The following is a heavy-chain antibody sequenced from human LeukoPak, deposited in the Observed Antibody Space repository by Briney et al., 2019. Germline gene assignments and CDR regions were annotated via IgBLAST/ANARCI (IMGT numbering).Heavy chain of an antibody. CDR3: TTGYTSASHDGY. CDR1: GFTFSDAW. V-gene: IGHV3-15*07. J-gene: IGHJ4*02. CDR2: IKRRTGGGTS. Sequence: GGSLRLSCAASGFTFSDAWMHWVRQAPGKGLEWVGLIKRRTGGGTSNYAAPVKGRFAISRDDSEDTLFLQMDGLKSEDTGVYYCTTGYTSASHDGYWGQGTLVTVSS. D-gene: IGHD2-15*01.